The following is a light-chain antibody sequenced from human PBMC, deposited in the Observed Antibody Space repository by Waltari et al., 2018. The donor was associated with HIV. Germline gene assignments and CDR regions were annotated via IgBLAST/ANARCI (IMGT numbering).Light chain of an antibody. CDR2: EVS. CDR3: SSYTSSSPWV. Sequence: QSALTQPASVSGSPGQSITISCTGTSRDVGGYNYVSWYQQHPGKAPKLMIYEVSNRPSGVSNRFSGSKSGNTASLTISGLQAEDEADYYCSSYTSSSPWVFGTGTKVTVL. CDR1: SRDVGGYNY. J-gene: IGLJ1*01. V-gene: IGLV2-14*01.